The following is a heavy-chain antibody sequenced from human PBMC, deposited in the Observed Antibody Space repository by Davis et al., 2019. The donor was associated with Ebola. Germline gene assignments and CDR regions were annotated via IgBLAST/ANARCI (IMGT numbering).Heavy chain of an antibody. CDR3: ARPRSGWYLGFDY. D-gene: IGHD6-19*01. CDR2: IYHSGST. Sequence: SETLSLTCAVSGGSISSSNWWSWVRQPPGKGLEWIGEIYHSGSTNYNPSLKSRVTISVDKSKNQFSLKLSSVTAADTAVYYCARPRSGWYLGFDYWGQGTLVTGSS. J-gene: IGHJ4*02. V-gene: IGHV4-4*02. CDR1: GGSISSSNW.